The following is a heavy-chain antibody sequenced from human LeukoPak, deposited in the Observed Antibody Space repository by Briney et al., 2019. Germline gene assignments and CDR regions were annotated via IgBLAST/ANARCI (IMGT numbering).Heavy chain of an antibody. J-gene: IGHJ5*02. V-gene: IGHV1-18*01. Sequence: ASVKVSCKASGYTFTSYGISWVRQAPGQGLGWMGWISAYNGNANYAQKLQGRVTMTTDTSTSTAYMELRSLRSDDTAVYYCARDVPVLNSIAAAGTGVNWFDPWGQGTLVTVSS. CDR2: ISAYNGNA. CDR3: ARDVPVLNSIAAAGTGVNWFDP. D-gene: IGHD6-13*01. CDR1: GYTFTSYG.